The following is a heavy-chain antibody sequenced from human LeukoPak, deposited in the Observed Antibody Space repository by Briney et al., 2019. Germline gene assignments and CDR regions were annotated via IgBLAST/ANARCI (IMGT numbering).Heavy chain of an antibody. CDR2: INPNSGGT. Sequence: ASVKVSCKASGYTFTGYYMHWVRQAPGQGLEWMGWINPNSGGTNYAQKFQGRVTMTRDTSISTAYMELSRLRSDDTAVYYCARERSIESYYDSSGYGEGGLDYWGQGTLVTVSS. CDR1: GYTFTGYY. J-gene: IGHJ4*02. V-gene: IGHV1-2*02. D-gene: IGHD3-22*01. CDR3: ARERSIESYYDSSGYGEGGLDY.